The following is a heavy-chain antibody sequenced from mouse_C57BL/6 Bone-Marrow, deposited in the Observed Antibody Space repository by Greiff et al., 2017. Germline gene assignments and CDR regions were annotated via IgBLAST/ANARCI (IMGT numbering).Heavy chain of an antibody. J-gene: IGHJ4*01. CDR1: GYTFTGYW. Sequence: VKLQQSGAELMKPGASVKLSCKATGYTFTGYWIEWVKQRPGHGLEWIGEILPGSGSTNYNEKFKGKATFTADTSSNTAYMQLSSLTTEDSAIYYCAREYYYGSSYCYAMDYWGQGTSVTVSS. CDR2: ILPGSGST. D-gene: IGHD1-1*01. CDR3: AREYYYGSSYCYAMDY. V-gene: IGHV1-9*01.